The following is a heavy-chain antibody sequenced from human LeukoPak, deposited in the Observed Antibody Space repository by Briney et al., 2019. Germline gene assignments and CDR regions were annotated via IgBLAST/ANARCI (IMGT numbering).Heavy chain of an antibody. Sequence: ASVKVSCKASGYTFTSYYMHWVRQAPGQGLEWMGIINPRGGSTSYAQSFQGRVTMTRDTSTSTVYMELSSLRSEDTAVYYCAREGTIFGSADYWGQGTLVTVSS. CDR3: AREGTIFGSADY. CDR1: GYTFTSYY. CDR2: INPRGGST. J-gene: IGHJ4*02. V-gene: IGHV1-46*01. D-gene: IGHD3-3*01.